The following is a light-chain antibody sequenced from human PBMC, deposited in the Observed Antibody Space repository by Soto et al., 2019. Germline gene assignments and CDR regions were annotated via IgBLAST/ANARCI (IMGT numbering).Light chain of an antibody. J-gene: IGKJ1*01. CDR3: QKYNSAPI. CDR2: AAS. Sequence: DIQMTQSPSSLSASVGDRVTITCRASQGISNYLAWYQQKPGKVPKLLLYAASTLQSGVPSRFSGSGAGTDFTLTISSLQPEDVATYYCQKYNSAPIFGQGTKVEIK. CDR1: QGISNY. V-gene: IGKV1-27*01.